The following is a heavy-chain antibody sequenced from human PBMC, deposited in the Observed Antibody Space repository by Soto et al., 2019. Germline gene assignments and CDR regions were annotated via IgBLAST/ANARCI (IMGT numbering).Heavy chain of an antibody. CDR3: ARGNYDFWSGYVNWFDP. CDR1: GVSISSGGYY. J-gene: IGHJ5*02. CDR2: IYYSGST. D-gene: IGHD3-3*01. V-gene: IGHV4-31*03. Sequence: PSETLSLTCTFSGVSISSGGYYWSWIRQHPWKGLEWIGYIYYSGSTYYNPSLKSRVTISVDTSKNQFSLKLSSVTAADTAVYYCARGNYDFWSGYVNWFDPWGQGTLGTVSS.